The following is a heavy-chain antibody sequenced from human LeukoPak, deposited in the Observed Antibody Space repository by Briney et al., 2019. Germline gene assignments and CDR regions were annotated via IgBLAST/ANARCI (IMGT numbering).Heavy chain of an antibody. CDR1: GGSISSYY. J-gene: IGHJ5*02. V-gene: IGHV4-59*12. Sequence: PSETLSLTCTVSGGSISSYYWSWIRQPPGKGLEWIGYIYYSGSTNYNPSLKSRVTISVDTSKNQFSLKLSSATAADTAVYYCARGRGYSGYDFDRKKIRNNWFDPWGQGTLVTVSS. D-gene: IGHD5-12*01. CDR3: ARGRGYSGYDFDRKKIRNNWFDP. CDR2: IYYSGST.